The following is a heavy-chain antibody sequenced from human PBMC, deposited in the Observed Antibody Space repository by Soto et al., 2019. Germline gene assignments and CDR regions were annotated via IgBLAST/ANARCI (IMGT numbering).Heavy chain of an antibody. CDR2: IGGGGVTT. J-gene: IGHJ1*01. V-gene: IGHV3-23*01. D-gene: IGHD3-3*01. CDR3: AKDFWSGFHQR. Sequence: GGSLRLSCAASGFTFSNYVMSWVRQAPGKGLEWVSGIGGGGVTTYYADSVKGRFTISRDNTKDTLYLQMNSLRGEDTAVYYCAKDFWSGFHQRWGQGTLVTVSS. CDR1: GFTFSNYV.